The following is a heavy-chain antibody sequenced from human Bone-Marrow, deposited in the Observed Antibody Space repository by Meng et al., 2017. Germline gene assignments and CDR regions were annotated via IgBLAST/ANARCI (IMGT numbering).Heavy chain of an antibody. J-gene: IGHJ4*02. CDR3: ARDIQRGMFDY. V-gene: IGHV4-34*01. Sequence: SETLSLTCAVYGGSFSGYYWSWIRQPPGKGLEWIGEINHSGSTNYNPSLKSRVTISVDTSKNQFSLKLSSVTAADTAVYYCARDIQRGMFDYWGQGTLVTVSS. D-gene: IGHD5-18*01. CDR1: GGSFSGYY. CDR2: INHSGST.